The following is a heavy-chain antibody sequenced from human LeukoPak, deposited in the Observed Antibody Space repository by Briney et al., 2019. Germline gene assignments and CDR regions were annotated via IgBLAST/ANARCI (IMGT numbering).Heavy chain of an antibody. CDR3: ARRGVQGYMDV. CDR2: INGAGVT. D-gene: IGHD1-26*01. Sequence: GGSLRLSCAASGFSVINHFMHWVRQAPGEGPQWVSTINGAGVTYYAASVKGRFTISRDTVKNTFSLQMNNLRADDTAVYFCARRGVQGYMDVWGKGTTVTVSS. V-gene: IGHV3-53*01. CDR1: GFSVINHF. J-gene: IGHJ6*03.